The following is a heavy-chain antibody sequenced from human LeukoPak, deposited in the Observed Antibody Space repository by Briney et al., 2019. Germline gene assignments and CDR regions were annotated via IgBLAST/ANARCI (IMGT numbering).Heavy chain of an antibody. D-gene: IGHD3-3*01. CDR1: GFTFSNAW. J-gene: IGHJ4*02. CDR3: TTEPGVSITIFGVVIKRRYFDY. Sequence: PGGSLRLSCAASGFTFSNAWMSWVRQAPGKGLEWVGRIKSKTDGGTTDYAAPVKGRFTISRDDSKNTLYLQMNSLKTEDTAVYYCTTEPGVSITIFGVVIKRRYFDYWGQGTLVTVSS. V-gene: IGHV3-15*01. CDR2: IKSKTDGGTT.